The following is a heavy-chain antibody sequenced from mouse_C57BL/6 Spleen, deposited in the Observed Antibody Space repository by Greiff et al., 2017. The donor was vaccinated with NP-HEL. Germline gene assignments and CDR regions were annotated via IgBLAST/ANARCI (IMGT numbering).Heavy chain of an antibody. CDR3: ARRTGNSNYGY. J-gene: IGHJ2*01. D-gene: IGHD2-5*01. CDR2: IDPSDSYT. Sequence: QVQLQQPGAELVKPGASVKLSCKASGYTFTSYWMQWVKQRPGQGLEWIGEIDPSDSYTNYNQKFKGKATLTVDTSSSTAYMQLSSLTSEDSAVYYGARRTGNSNYGYWGQGTTLTVSS. V-gene: IGHV1-50*01. CDR1: GYTFTSYW.